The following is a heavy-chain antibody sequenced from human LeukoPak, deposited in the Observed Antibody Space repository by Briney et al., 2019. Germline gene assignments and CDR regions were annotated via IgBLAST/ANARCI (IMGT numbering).Heavy chain of an antibody. CDR1: GGSFSGYY. CDR3: AGLYFDY. V-gene: IGHV4-34*01. J-gene: IGHJ4*02. CDR2: ITHSGST. Sequence: SETLSLTCAVYGGSFSGYYWSWIRQPPGKGMEWIGEITHSGSTNYNPSLKSRVTISVDTSKNQFSLKLSSVTAADTAVYYCAGLYFDYWGQGTLVTVSS.